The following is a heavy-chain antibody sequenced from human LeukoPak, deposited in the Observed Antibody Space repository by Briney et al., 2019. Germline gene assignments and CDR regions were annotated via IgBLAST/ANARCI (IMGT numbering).Heavy chain of an antibody. Sequence: GGSLRLSCAASGFTFSNAWMSWVRQAPGKGLEWVGRIKSKTDGGTTDYAAPVKGRFTISRDDSKNTLYLQMSSPKTEDTAVYYCTTRLTIAAAGSAFDIWGQGTMVTVSS. V-gene: IGHV3-15*01. D-gene: IGHD6-13*01. CDR1: GFTFSNAW. CDR3: TTRLTIAAAGSAFDI. J-gene: IGHJ3*02. CDR2: IKSKTDGGTT.